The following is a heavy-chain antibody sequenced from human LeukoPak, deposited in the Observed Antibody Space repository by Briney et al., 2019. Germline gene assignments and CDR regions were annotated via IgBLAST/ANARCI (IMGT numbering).Heavy chain of an antibody. CDR2: ISAYNGNT. Sequence: ASVKVSCKASGYTFTSYGISWVRQAPGQGLEWMGWISAYNGNTNYAQKLQGRVTMTTDTSTSTAYMELRSLRSDDTAVYYCARGGGELRYFDWLLYPYYYYYMDVWGKGTTVTVSS. J-gene: IGHJ6*03. CDR1: GYTFTSYG. V-gene: IGHV1-18*01. CDR3: ARGGGELRYFDWLLYPYYYYYMDV. D-gene: IGHD3-9*01.